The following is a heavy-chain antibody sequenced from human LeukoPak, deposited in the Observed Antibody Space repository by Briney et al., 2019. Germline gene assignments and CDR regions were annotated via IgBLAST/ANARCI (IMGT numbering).Heavy chain of an antibody. CDR2: IYSGGST. Sequence: GGSLTLLCAASGFTFSTYCMSWVRQARGGGRGWVSVIYSGGSTYYADSVKGRFNISRDNSKNPLYLQMNSLRAEDTAVYYCARAPSGIYYFDYWGQGTLVTVSS. V-gene: IGHV3-53*01. D-gene: IGHD6-19*01. J-gene: IGHJ4*02. CDR3: ARAPSGIYYFDY. CDR1: GFTFSTYC.